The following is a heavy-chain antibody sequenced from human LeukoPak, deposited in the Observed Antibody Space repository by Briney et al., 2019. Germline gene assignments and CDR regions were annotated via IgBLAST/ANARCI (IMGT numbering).Heavy chain of an antibody. J-gene: IGHJ4*02. D-gene: IGHD2-2*01. Sequence: PGGSLRLSCAASGFTFSSYAMSWVRQAPGKGLEWVSAISGSGGSTYYADSVKGRFTISRDNAKNSLYLQMNSLRAEDTAVYYCATDGCSSASCYFAGWGQGTLVTVSS. CDR3: ATDGCSSASCYFAG. CDR2: ISGSGGST. V-gene: IGHV3-23*01. CDR1: GFTFSSYA.